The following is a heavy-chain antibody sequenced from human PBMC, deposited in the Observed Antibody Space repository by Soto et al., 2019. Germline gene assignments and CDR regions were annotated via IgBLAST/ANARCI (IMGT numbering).Heavy chain of an antibody. CDR2: INHSGST. V-gene: IGHV4-34*01. CDR1: GGSFSGYY. Sequence: QVQLQQWGAGLLKPSETLSLTCAVYGGSFSGYYWSWIRQPPGKGLEWIGEINHSGSTNYNPSLKSRVTISVDTSENQFSLKLSSVTAADTAVYYCARGRRPRAFDIWGQGTMVTVSS. CDR3: ARGRRPRAFDI. J-gene: IGHJ3*02.